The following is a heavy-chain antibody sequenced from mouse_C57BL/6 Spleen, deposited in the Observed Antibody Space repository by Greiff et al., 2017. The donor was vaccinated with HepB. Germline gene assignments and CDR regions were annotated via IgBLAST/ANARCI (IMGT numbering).Heavy chain of an antibody. CDR1: GYSITSGYY. CDR3: ARETLQD. V-gene: IGHV3-6*01. Sequence: VQLQQSGPGLVKPSQSLSLTCSVTGYSITSGYYWNWIRQFPGNKLEWMGYISYDGSNNYNPSLKNRISITRDTSKNQFFLKLNSVTTEDTATYYCARETLQDWGQGTTLTVSS. CDR2: ISYDGSN. J-gene: IGHJ2*01.